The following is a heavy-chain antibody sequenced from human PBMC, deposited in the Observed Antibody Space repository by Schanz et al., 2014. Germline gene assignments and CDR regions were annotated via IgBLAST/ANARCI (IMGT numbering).Heavy chain of an antibody. Sequence: ARLVESGGGLVEPGGSLRLSCSGSGFTFSSYGMHWVRQVPGKGLEWVAVVCYDGSKKYYADSVKGRFTTSRDNSKNTMYLQMNSLRAEDTAVYYCVKDLQRELLRDDHYYGMDVWGQGTTVTVSS. CDR1: GFTFSSYG. CDR3: VKDLQRELLRDDHYYGMDV. J-gene: IGHJ6*02. CDR2: VCYDGSKK. D-gene: IGHD1-26*01. V-gene: IGHV3-33*06.